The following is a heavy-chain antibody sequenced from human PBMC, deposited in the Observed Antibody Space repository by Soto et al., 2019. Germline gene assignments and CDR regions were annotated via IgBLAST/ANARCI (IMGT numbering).Heavy chain of an antibody. J-gene: IGHJ6*02. CDR1: GYTLTELS. CDR3: ATPAYCGGDGCPRGNRQYYGMDV. D-gene: IGHD2-21*02. V-gene: IGHV1-24*01. CDR2: FDPEDGET. Sequence: ASVKVSCKVSGYTLTELSMHWVRQAPGKGLAWMGGFDPEDGETIYAQKFQGRVTMTEDTSTDTAYMELRSLRSEDTAVYYCATPAYCGGDGCPRGNRQYYGMDVWGQGTTVTV.